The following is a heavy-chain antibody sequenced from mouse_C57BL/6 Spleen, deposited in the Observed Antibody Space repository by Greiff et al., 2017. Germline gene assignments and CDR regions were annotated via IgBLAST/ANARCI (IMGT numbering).Heavy chain of an antibody. CDR3: AKDYGSSYKYFDG. J-gene: IGHJ1*03. CDR1: GFSLTSYG. CDR2: IWRGGST. Sequence: QVQLQQSGPGLVQPSQSLSITCTVSGFSLTSYGVHWVRQSPGKGLAWLGVIWRGGSTDYNAAFMSRLSITKDNSKSQVFFKMNSLQADDTAIYYCAKDYGSSYKYFDGWGTGTTVTVSS. V-gene: IGHV2-5*01. D-gene: IGHD1-1*01.